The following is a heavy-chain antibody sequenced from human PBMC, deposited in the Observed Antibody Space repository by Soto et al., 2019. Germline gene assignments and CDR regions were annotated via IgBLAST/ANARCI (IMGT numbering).Heavy chain of an antibody. CDR1: GYTFTSYD. D-gene: IGHD3-3*01. V-gene: IGHV1-8*02. CDR3: AKVTPTYDFSSGSYYDVMDV. Sequence: QVQLVQSGAEVKKPGASVKVSCKTSGYTFTSYDITWVRQATGQGLEWMGWMNPNSGDTAYAQKLQGRVTMIRNTSISTAYMELSSLRSEDTAVYYCAKVTPTYDFSSGSYYDVMDVWGQGTTVTVSS. J-gene: IGHJ6*02. CDR2: MNPNSGDT.